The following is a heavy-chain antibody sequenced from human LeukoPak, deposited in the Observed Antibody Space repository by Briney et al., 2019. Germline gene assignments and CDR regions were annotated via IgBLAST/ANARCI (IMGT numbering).Heavy chain of an antibody. D-gene: IGHD2-15*01. J-gene: IGHJ4*02. CDR3: AREMGGAAGY. CDR2: ISSNGGST. Sequence: GGSLRLSCAATGFTFRSYAMHWVRQAPGKGLEYVSAISSNGGSTYYANSVKGRFTISRDNSKNTLYLQMGSLRAEDMAVYYCAREMGGAAGYWGQGTLVTVSS. CDR1: GFTFRSYA. V-gene: IGHV3-64*01.